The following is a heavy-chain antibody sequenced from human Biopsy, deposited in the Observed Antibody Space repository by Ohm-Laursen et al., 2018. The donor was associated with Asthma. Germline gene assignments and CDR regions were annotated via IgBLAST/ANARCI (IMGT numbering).Heavy chain of an antibody. D-gene: IGHD6-25*01. CDR2: ICSSGSTT. Sequence: GSLRLSCTASGFSFSDYYMTWIRQAPGKGLEWVSSICSSGSTTYSAESMKGRFTISRDNAQKSLFLQMGSLRAEDTAIYYCARVFESSEWGPFYHFGLDVWGQGTTVAVSS. CDR3: ARVFESSEWGPFYHFGLDV. CDR1: GFSFSDYY. J-gene: IGHJ6*02. V-gene: IGHV3-11*01.